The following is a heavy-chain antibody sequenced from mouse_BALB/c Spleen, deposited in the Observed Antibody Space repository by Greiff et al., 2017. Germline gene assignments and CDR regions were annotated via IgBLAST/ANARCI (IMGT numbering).Heavy chain of an antibody. CDR3: ASPIYYGYDGNAMDY. D-gene: IGHD2-2*01. CDR2: ISYSGST. V-gene: IGHV3-2*02. CDR1: GYSITSDYA. J-gene: IGHJ4*01. Sequence: EVQLVESGPGLVKPSQSLSLTCTVTGYSITSDYAWNWIRQFPGNKLEWMGYISYSGSTSYNPSLKSRISITRDTSKNQFFLQLNSVATEDTATYYCASPIYYGYDGNAMDYWGQGTSVTVSS.